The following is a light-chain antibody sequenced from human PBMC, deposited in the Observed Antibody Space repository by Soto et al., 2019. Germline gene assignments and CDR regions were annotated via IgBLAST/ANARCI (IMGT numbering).Light chain of an antibody. CDR2: AAS. V-gene: IGKV3-15*01. Sequence: EIGITLSPLTLSVSQGQRATLSCRASQGVSSDLAWYQQKPGQAPRLLIYAASSRATGIPARFSGSGSGTEFTLTINSLQPEDFATYYCQQPNSYPITFGQGTRLEIK. CDR3: QQPNSYPIT. J-gene: IGKJ5*01. CDR1: QGVSSD.